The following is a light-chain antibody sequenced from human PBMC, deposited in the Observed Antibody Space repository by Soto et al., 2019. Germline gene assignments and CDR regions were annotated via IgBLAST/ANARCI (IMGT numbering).Light chain of an antibody. Sequence: QSALTQPASVSGSLGQSITISYTGTSSNIGYYNFVSWYQQHPGEAPKLIIHEVSNRPSGISNRFSASKSGNTASLTISGLQAEDEADYHCSSFSGATAFYVFGTGTKLTVL. CDR1: SSNIGYYNF. CDR2: EVS. J-gene: IGLJ1*01. CDR3: SSFSGATAFYV. V-gene: IGLV2-14*01.